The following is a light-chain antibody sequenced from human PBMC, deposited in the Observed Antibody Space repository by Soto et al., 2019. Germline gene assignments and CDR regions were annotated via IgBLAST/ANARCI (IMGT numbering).Light chain of an antibody. J-gene: IGKJ5*01. CDR3: QQYNNWPPIT. CDR1: HIFANSY. V-gene: IGKV3-15*01. CDR2: GAS. Sequence: EIVLTQSPGTLSLSPGERATLSCSASHIFANSYLAWYQQKPGKAPRLLIYGASTRATGIPARFSGSGSGTEFTLTISSLQSEDFAVYYCQQYNNWPPITFGQGTRLE.